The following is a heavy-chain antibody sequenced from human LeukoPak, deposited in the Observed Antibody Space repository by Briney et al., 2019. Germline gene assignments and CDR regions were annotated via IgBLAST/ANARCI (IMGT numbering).Heavy chain of an antibody. CDR2: INGDGSST. CDR1: GFTLSSYY. J-gene: IGHJ4*02. D-gene: IGHD2-15*01. CDR3: AQGGSPGALDY. Sequence: GGSLRLSCVASGFTLSSYYMHWVRQVPGKGLVWVSCINGDGSSTKYADSVKGRFTISRDNAKNTLYLQVNSLRAEDTAVYYCAQGGSPGALDYWGRGTLVTVSS. V-gene: IGHV3-74*01.